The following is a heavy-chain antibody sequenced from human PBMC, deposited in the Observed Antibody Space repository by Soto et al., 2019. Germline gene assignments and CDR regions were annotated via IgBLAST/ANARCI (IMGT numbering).Heavy chain of an antibody. Sequence: QVHLVQSGAEVKKPGSSVQVSCKVSGGTFNTYAISWVRQAPGQGLEWMGGIIPVFRAPDYAQKFQGRVTITADESARTAYMELKGLGSEDTAVYYCARDKGRPQLGGNYYYIADVWCQGTSVTVSS. V-gene: IGHV1-69*12. D-gene: IGHD3-3*02. CDR3: ARDKGRPQLGGNYYYIADV. CDR1: GGTFNTYA. CDR2: IIPVFRAP. J-gene: IGHJ6*02.